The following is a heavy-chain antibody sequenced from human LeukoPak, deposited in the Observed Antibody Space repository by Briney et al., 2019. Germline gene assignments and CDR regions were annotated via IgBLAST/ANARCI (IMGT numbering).Heavy chain of an antibody. CDR3: ARGGTYYDFWSGYYNYYGMDV. CDR2: IYYSGST. D-gene: IGHD3-3*01. Sequence: PSETLSLTCTVSGGSLSSSSYYWGWIRQPPGKGLEWIGYIYYSGSTNYNPSLKSRVTISVDTSKNQFSLKLSSVTAADTAVYYCARGGTYYDFWSGYYNYYGMDVWGQGTTVTVSS. J-gene: IGHJ6*02. CDR1: GGSLSSSSYY. V-gene: IGHV4-61*01.